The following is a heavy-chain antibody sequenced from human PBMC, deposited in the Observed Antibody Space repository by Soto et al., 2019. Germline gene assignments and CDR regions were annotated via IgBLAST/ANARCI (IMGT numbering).Heavy chain of an antibody. D-gene: IGHD2-8*01. CDR1: GGSISSYY. CDR2: IYTSGST. V-gene: IGHV4-4*07. CDR3: AREGAGGYCTNGVCYTHWFDP. Sequence: SETLSLTCTVSGGSISSYYWSWIRQPAGKGLEWIGRIYTSGSTNYNPSLKSRVTMSVDTSKNQFSLKLSSVTAADTAVYYCAREGAGGYCTNGVCYTHWFDPWGQGTLVTVSS. J-gene: IGHJ5*02.